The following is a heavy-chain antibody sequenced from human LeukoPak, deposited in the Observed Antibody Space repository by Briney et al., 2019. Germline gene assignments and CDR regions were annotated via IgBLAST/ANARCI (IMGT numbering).Heavy chain of an antibody. CDR3: VVATIPYFDY. Sequence: GGSLRLSCAASGFTFSSYSMNWVRQAPGTGLEWVSYISSSSSTIYYADSVKGRFTISRDNAKNSLYLQMNSLRAEDMAVYYCVVATIPYFDYWGQGTLVTVSP. CDR2: ISSSSSTI. CDR1: GFTFSSYS. D-gene: IGHD5-12*01. V-gene: IGHV3-48*01. J-gene: IGHJ4*02.